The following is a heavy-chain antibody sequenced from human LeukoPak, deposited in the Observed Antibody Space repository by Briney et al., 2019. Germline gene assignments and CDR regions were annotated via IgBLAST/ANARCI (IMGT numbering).Heavy chain of an antibody. CDR3: ARSGYSYDSAVYWNFDL. CDR1: GGSISSYY. D-gene: IGHD5-18*01. CDR2: VSYSGTT. Sequence: KSSGTLSLTCTVSGGSISSYYWSWIRQPPGKGLEWIGYVSYSGTTKYNPSLKSRVTMSVDMSKNRLSLRLTSVTAADTAVYYCARSGYSYDSAVYWNFDLWGRGTLVTVSS. J-gene: IGHJ2*01. V-gene: IGHV4-59*01.